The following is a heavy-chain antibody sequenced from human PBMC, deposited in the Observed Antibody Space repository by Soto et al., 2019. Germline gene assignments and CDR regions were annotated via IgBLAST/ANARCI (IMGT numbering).Heavy chain of an antibody. CDR1: SGSISSSNW. V-gene: IGHV4-4*02. CDR2: IYHSGST. J-gene: IGHJ4*02. Sequence: PXXTLSLPFAVSSGSISSSNWWSWVRQPPGKGLEWIGEIYHSGSTNYNPSLKSRVTISVDKSKNQFSLKLSSVTAADTAVYYCARASIYSSGWYYRDYWGQGTLVTVSS. CDR3: ARASIYSSGWYYRDY. D-gene: IGHD6-19*01.